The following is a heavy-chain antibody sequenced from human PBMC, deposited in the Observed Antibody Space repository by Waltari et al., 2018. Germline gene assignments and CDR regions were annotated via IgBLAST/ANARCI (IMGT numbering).Heavy chain of an antibody. V-gene: IGHV4-61*02. Sequence: QVQLQESGPGLVKPSQTLSLTCTVSGGSISSGSYYWSWIRQPAGTGLEWIGRIYTSGSTNYNPSLKSRVTISVDTSKNQFSLKLSSVTAADTAVYYCARTFIERVVVAATGHWFDPWGQGTLVTVSS. CDR3: ARTFIERVVVAATGHWFDP. D-gene: IGHD2-15*01. J-gene: IGHJ5*02. CDR1: GGSISSGSYY. CDR2: IYTSGST.